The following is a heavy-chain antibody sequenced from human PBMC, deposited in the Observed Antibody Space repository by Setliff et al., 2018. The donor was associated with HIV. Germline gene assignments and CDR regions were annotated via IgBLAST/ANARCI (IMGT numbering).Heavy chain of an antibody. J-gene: IGHJ4*02. V-gene: IGHV1-24*01. CDR2: LEPEDGET. Sequence: ASVKVSCKVSGYTLSELSIHWVRQAPGKGLEWMGGLEPEDGETLYAQRYQGRVTLTADTSTDTAYMELRSLESEDTGMYYCATGESRVYSYGPRNYWGQGTLVTVSS. D-gene: IGHD3-16*01. CDR1: GYTLSELS. CDR3: ATGESRVYSYGPRNY.